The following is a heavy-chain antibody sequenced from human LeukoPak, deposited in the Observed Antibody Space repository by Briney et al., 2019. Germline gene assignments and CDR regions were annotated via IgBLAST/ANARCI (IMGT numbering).Heavy chain of an antibody. Sequence: ASVKVSCKASGFTFTSSAMQWVRQARGQRLEWIGWIVVGSGNTNYSQKVQEKVTITRDMYTSTAYMELSSLRSEDTAVYYCAADYLVPAALDPWGQGTLVTVSS. CDR2: IVVGSGNT. J-gene: IGHJ5*02. CDR3: AADYLVPAALDP. D-gene: IGHD2-2*01. CDR1: GFTFTSSA. V-gene: IGHV1-58*02.